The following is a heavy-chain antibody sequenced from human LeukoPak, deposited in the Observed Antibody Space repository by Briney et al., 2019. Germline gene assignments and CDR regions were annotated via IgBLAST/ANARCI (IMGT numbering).Heavy chain of an antibody. J-gene: IGHJ4*02. D-gene: IGHD1-26*01. Sequence: ASVKVSCKASGYTFTSYGISWVRQAPGQGLEWMGWISAYNGNTNYAQKLQGRVTMTTDTSTSTVYMELSSLRSEDTAVYYCATLGELLGGGTLDYWGQGTLVTVSS. CDR1: GYTFTSYG. V-gene: IGHV1-18*01. CDR3: ATLGELLGGGTLDY. CDR2: ISAYNGNT.